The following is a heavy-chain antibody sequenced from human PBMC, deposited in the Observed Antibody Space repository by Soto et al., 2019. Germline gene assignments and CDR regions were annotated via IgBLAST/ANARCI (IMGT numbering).Heavy chain of an antibody. J-gene: IGHJ4*02. CDR2: ISGGGGRT. V-gene: IGHV3-23*01. Sequence: GGSLRLSCAASEFTFSSYAMSWVRQAPGKGLEWVATISGGGGRTYYADSVKGRFTISRDNAKNTLYLQMNSLRAEDTAVYYCARGRLRYFDWPYFDYWGQGTLVTVSS. D-gene: IGHD3-9*01. CDR3: ARGRLRYFDWPYFDY. CDR1: EFTFSSYA.